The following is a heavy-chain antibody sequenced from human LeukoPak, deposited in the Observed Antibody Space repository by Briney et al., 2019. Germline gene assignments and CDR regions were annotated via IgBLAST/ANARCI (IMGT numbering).Heavy chain of an antibody. CDR2: IYHSGST. CDR3: ARVRNEIRVLDP. CDR1: GYSISSGYY. V-gene: IGHV4-38-2*02. Sequence: PSETLSLTCTVSGYSISSGYYWGWIRQPPGKGLEWIGSIYHSGSTYYNPSLKSRVTISVDTSKNQFSLKLSSVTAADTAVYYCARVRNEIRVLDPWGQGTLVTVSS. J-gene: IGHJ5*02. D-gene: IGHD1-1*01.